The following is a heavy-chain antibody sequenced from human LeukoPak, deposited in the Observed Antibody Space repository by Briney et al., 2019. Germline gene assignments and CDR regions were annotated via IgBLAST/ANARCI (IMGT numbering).Heavy chain of an antibody. CDR1: GFIFSNYW. CDR3: ARDEIYYDILTGYRHFDY. D-gene: IGHD3-9*01. J-gene: IGHJ4*02. Sequence: GGSLRLSCATSGFIFSNYWMSWGRQAPGKGLEWVANIKQDGSETYYVDSVKGRFTISRDDAKNSLYLQMNSLRAEDTAVYYCARDEIYYDILTGYRHFDYWGQGTLVTVFS. V-gene: IGHV3-7*01. CDR2: IKQDGSET.